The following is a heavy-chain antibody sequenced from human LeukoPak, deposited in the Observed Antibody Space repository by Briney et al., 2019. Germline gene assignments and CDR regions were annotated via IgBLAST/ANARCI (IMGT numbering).Heavy chain of an antibody. J-gene: IGHJ6*04. V-gene: IGHV1-46*01. CDR1: GYTFTSYH. Sequence: ASVKVSCKASGYTFTSYHLHWVRQAPGQGLEWMGIINPSGGSPNYAQKFQGRVTMTRDTSISTAYMELSRLRSDDTAVYYCASYGSGSHFGDVWGKGTTVTVSS. D-gene: IGHD3-10*01. CDR2: INPSGGSP. CDR3: ASYGSGSHFGDV.